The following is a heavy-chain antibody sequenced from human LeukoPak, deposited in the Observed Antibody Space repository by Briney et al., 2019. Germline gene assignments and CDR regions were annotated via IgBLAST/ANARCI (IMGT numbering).Heavy chain of an antibody. CDR3: VRDGGLTSTWFLP. CDR2: INRDGNST. CDR1: GFTFSNNW. Sequence: PGGSLRLSCAASGFTFSNNWMHWVRQAPGKGLVWVSRINRDGNSTNYADSVKGRFTISRDNAKNTLYLQMNSLRAEDTAVYYCVRDGGLTSTWFLPWGQGTLVTVSS. D-gene: IGHD2-2*01. J-gene: IGHJ5*02. V-gene: IGHV3-74*01.